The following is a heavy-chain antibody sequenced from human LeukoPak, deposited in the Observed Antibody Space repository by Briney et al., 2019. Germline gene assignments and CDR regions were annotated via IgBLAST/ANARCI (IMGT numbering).Heavy chain of an antibody. D-gene: IGHD1-26*01. J-gene: IGHJ3*02. CDR1: GGSISSGDYY. V-gene: IGHV4-30-4*01. Sequence: PSETLSLTCTVSGGSISSGDYYWSWIRQPPGKGLEWIGYINYSGSTYYNPSLKSRVTISVDTSKNQFSLKLSSVTAADTAVYYCASSNSGSYLGAFDIWGQGTMVTVSS. CDR3: ASSNSGSYLGAFDI. CDR2: INYSGST.